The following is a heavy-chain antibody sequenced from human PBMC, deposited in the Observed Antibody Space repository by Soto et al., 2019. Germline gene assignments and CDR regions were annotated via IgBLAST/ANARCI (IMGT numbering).Heavy chain of an antibody. V-gene: IGHV4-59*12. D-gene: IGHD5-12*01. CDR1: GGSISSYY. J-gene: IGHJ6*03. Sequence: PSETLSLTCTVSGGSISSYYWSWIRQPPGKGLEWIGYIYYSGSTNYNPSLKSRVTMSVDTSENQFSLRLSSVTAADTAVYYCARKDSGYADYMDVWGKGTTVTVSS. CDR2: IYYSGST. CDR3: ARKDSGYADYMDV.